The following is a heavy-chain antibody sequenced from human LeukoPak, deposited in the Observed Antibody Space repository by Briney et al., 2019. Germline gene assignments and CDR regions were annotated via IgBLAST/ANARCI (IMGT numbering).Heavy chain of an antibody. Sequence: GGSLRLSCAASGFTFSSYGMHRVRQAPGKGLEWVAFIRYDGSNKYYADSVKGRFTISRDNSKNTLYLQMNSLRAEDTAVYYCAKDHKQWLGQYYFDYWGQGTLVTVSS. J-gene: IGHJ4*02. V-gene: IGHV3-30*02. D-gene: IGHD6-19*01. CDR2: IRYDGSNK. CDR1: GFTFSSYG. CDR3: AKDHKQWLGQYYFDY.